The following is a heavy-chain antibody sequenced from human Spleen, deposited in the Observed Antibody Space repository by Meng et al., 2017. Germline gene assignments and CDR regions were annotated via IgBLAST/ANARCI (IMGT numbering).Heavy chain of an antibody. CDR3: ARDNVGRGFDS. CDR1: GGSVSSGGYY. D-gene: IGHD1-26*01. V-gene: IGHV4-61*03. Sequence: QVQVQESGPGRLRPSETLSLTFTGSGGSVSSGGYYWSWIRQPPGKGLEWIGYIYYNGKTKYNPSRKSRVTISEDTSKNRFSLRLASMTAADTAVYYCARDNVGRGFDSWGQGTLVTVSS. CDR2: IYYNGKT. J-gene: IGHJ4*02.